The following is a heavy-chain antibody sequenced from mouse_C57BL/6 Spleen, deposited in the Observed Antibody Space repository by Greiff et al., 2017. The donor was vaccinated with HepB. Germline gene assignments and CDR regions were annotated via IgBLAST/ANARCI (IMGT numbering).Heavy chain of an antibody. CDR2: ISDGGSYT. V-gene: IGHV5-4*01. Sequence: EVQVVESGGGLVKPGGSLKLSCAASGFTFSSYAMSWVRQTPEKRLEWVATISDGGSYTYYPDNVKGRFTISRDNAKNNLYLQMSHLKSEDTAMYYCAREDPHYDWFAYWGQGTLVTVSA. CDR1: GFTFSSYA. CDR3: AREDPHYDWFAY. D-gene: IGHD1-2*01. J-gene: IGHJ3*01.